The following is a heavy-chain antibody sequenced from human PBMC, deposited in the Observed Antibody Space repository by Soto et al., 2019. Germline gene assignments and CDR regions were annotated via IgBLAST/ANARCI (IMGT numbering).Heavy chain of an antibody. Sequence: SVKVSCKASGYTFTSYYMHWVRQAPGQGLEWMGIINPSGGSTSYAQKFQGRVTMTRDTSTSTVYMELSSLRSEDTAVYYCAREPFPGIAVAGEIGYYYYGMDVWGQGTTVTVSS. V-gene: IGHV1-46*01. J-gene: IGHJ6*02. CDR2: INPSGGST. D-gene: IGHD6-19*01. CDR3: AREPFPGIAVAGEIGYYYYGMDV. CDR1: GYTFTSYY.